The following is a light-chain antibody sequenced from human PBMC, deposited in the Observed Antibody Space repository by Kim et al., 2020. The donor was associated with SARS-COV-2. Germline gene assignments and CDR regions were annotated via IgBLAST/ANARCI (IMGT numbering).Light chain of an antibody. CDR2: GVS. CDR1: SSDVGGYTY. CDR3: SSYTTSTSVV. Sequence: GKSITKSCTGTSSDVGGYTYVSWYQQPPGKAPKLMIYGVSNRPSGVSNRFSGSKSGNTASLTISGLQAEDEADYYCSSYTTSTSVVFGGGTQLTVL. V-gene: IGLV2-14*03. J-gene: IGLJ2*01.